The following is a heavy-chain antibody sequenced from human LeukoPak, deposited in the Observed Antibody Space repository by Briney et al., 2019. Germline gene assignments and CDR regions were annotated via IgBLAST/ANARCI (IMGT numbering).Heavy chain of an antibody. CDR2: ISAYNGNT. Sequence: ASVKVSFKASGYTFTSYGISWVRQAPGQGLEWMGWISAYNGNTNYAQKLQGRVTVTTDTSTSTAYMELRSLRSDDTAVYYCARVLRDSSGWYAPTRGGWFDPWGQGTLVTVSS. CDR3: ARVLRDSSGWYAPTRGGWFDP. D-gene: IGHD6-19*01. V-gene: IGHV1-18*01. J-gene: IGHJ5*02. CDR1: GYTFTSYG.